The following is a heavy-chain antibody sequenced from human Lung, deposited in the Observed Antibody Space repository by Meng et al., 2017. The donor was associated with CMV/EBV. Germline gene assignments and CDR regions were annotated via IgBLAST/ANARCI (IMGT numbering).Heavy chain of an antibody. J-gene: IGHJ4*02. CDR1: GGSIRSSTYY. V-gene: IGHV4-39*07. Sequence: QRHSAGPLVVRPSQTRSLTCSLSGGSIRSSTYYWAWIRQPPWKGLEWIGSLYDSGSTYYHPSLKSRVTISVDTSKTYFSLKLRSVTAADTAVYYCARDLEYWGQGTLVTVSS. D-gene: IGHD1-1*01. CDR3: ARDLEY. CDR2: LYDSGST.